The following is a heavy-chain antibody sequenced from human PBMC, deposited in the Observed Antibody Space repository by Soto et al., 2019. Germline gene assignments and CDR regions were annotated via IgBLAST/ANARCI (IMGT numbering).Heavy chain of an antibody. CDR2: ISAVGGTI. CDR1: GFTFSIYA. CDR3: ARGSLWFGEPHFDY. D-gene: IGHD3-10*01. J-gene: IGHJ4*02. V-gene: IGHV3-48*02. Sequence: GGSQRLSCVASGFTFSIYAMNWVRQAPGKGLEWVSTISAVGGTIYYADSVKGRFTISRDNAKNSLYLQMNSLRDEDTAVYYCARGSLWFGEPHFDYWGQGTLVTVSS.